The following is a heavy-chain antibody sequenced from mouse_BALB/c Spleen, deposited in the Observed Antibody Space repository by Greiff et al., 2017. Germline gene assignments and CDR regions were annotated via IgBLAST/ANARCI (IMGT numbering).Heavy chain of an antibody. J-gene: IGHJ4*01. CDR2: INPNNGGT. Sequence: EVQLQQSGPELVKPGASVKIPCKASGYTFTDYNMDWVKQSHGKSLEWIGDINPNNGGTIYNQKFKGKATLTVDKSSSTAYMELRSLTSEDTAVYYCAREVLRRYAMDYWGQGTSVTVSS. D-gene: IGHD1-1*01. V-gene: IGHV1-18*01. CDR3: AREVLRRYAMDY. CDR1: GYTFTDYN.